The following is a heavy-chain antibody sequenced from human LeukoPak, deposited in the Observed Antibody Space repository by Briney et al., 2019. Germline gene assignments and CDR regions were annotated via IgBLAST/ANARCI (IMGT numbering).Heavy chain of an antibody. CDR2: IYYSGST. CDR1: GGSISSGAYY. J-gene: IGHJ5*02. CDR3: ARLNCSGGSCYSVDH. Sequence: SETLSLTCTVSGGSISSGAYYWSWIRQHPGKGLEWIGYIYYSGSTYSTPSLNSRLTISVDTYKNQFSLKLSSVTAADTAVYYCARLNCSGGSCYSVDHWGQGTLVTVSS. D-gene: IGHD2-15*01. V-gene: IGHV4-31*03.